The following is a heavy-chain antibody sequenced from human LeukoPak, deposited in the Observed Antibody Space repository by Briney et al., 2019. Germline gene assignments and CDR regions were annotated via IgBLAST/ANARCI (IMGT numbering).Heavy chain of an antibody. Sequence: GGSLRLSCAASGFTFSSYGMHWVRQAPGKGLEWVAFIRYDGSNRYYADSVKGRFTISRDNSKYTLYLQMNSLRAEDTAVYYCAKQTESYCGGDCYPGYWGQGTLVTVSS. V-gene: IGHV3-30*02. CDR3: AKQTESYCGGDCYPGY. CDR1: GFTFSSYG. D-gene: IGHD2-21*01. J-gene: IGHJ4*02. CDR2: IRYDGSNR.